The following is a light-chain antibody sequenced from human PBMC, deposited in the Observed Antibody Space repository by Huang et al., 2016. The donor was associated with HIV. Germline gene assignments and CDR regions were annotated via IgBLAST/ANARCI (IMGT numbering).Light chain of an antibody. CDR1: QSLLHGNGYNY. V-gene: IGKV2-28*01. CDR3: MQSLQTPCT. J-gene: IGKJ5*01. Sequence: DIVMIQSPLSLSVTPGEAASISCRSSQSLLHGNGYNYLEWYLQKPGQSPQLLIYSGSDRAPGVPARFCGSGSGTDFSLTISSVEAEDIGIYYCMQSLQTPCTFGQGTRLDIK. CDR2: SGS.